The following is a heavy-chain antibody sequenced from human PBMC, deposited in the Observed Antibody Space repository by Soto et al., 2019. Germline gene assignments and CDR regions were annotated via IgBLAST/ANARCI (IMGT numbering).Heavy chain of an antibody. CDR3: ARYISHLVQRASSYYYCMDV. CDR1: GYTFTGYY. V-gene: IGHV1-2*02. D-gene: IGHD6-6*01. J-gene: IGHJ6*02. CDR2: INPNSGGT. Sequence: ASVKVSCKASGYTFTGYYMHWVRQAPGQGLEWMGWINPNSGGTNYAQKFQCRVTMTRDTSISTAYMELSRLRSDDTAVYYCARYISHLVQRASSYYYCMDVWDQGSTGTVSS.